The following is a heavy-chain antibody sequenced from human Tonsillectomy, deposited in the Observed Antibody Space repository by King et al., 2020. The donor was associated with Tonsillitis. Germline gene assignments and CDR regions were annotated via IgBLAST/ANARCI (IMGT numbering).Heavy chain of an antibody. CDR3: ARDPILRSVAPGYY. J-gene: IGHJ4*02. CDR2: ISAYNGDT. Sequence: QLVQSGAEVKKPGASVRVSCKASGYTFTNYAFSWVRQGPGQGLEWVGWISAYNGDTNYAQRFQGRVTMTTDTSTTTAYMELRGLRSNDTAVYSCARDPILRSVAPGYYWGQGTLVTVSS. V-gene: IGHV1-18*01. CDR1: GYTFTNYA. D-gene: IGHD4-17*01.